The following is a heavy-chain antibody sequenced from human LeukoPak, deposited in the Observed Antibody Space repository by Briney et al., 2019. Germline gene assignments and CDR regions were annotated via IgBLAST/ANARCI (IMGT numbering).Heavy chain of an antibody. Sequence: GGSLRLSCAASGFTFTSYSMSWVRQAPGKGLEWVSGTSDRGDYTYYADSVKDRFTISRDSSKNTLFLQMNSLRAEDTALYFCARKAQYNGHYPLDYWGQGTLVTVSS. V-gene: IGHV3-23*01. J-gene: IGHJ4*02. CDR1: GFTFTSYS. D-gene: IGHD1-7*01. CDR3: ARKAQYNGHYPLDY. CDR2: TSDRGDYT.